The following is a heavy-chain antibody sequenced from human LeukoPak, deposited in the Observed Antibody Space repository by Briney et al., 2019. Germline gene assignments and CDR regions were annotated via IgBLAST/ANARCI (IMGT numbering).Heavy chain of an antibody. Sequence: GGSLRLSCAASGFTFSGFVISWVRQAPGKGLEWVSSISSSSTYIYYADSVKGRFTISRDDAKNSLYLQMNSLRAEDTAVYYCARDGARGATLQWGQGTLVTVSS. CDR3: ARDGARGATLQ. CDR1: GFTFSGFV. D-gene: IGHD1-26*01. CDR2: ISSSSTYI. V-gene: IGHV3-21*01. J-gene: IGHJ4*02.